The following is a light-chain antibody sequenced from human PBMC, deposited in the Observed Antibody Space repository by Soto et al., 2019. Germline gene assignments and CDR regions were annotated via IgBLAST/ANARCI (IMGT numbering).Light chain of an antibody. Sequence: EVVMTQSPATLSVSPGERATLSCRASHNINSNLAWYQQKPGQAPMLLIYGASTRATGIPARFSGSGSGTEFTLTISSLQSEDFAVYYCQQCNNWPPLTFGGGTKVEIK. CDR1: HNINSN. J-gene: IGKJ4*01. V-gene: IGKV3-15*01. CDR3: QQCNNWPPLT. CDR2: GAS.